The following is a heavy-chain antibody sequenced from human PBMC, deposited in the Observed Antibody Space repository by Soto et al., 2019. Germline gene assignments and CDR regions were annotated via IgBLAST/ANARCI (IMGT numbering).Heavy chain of an antibody. CDR1: GFTFSSFA. V-gene: IGHV3-23*01. Sequence: EVHLLESGGGLVQPGGSLRLSCVVSGFTFSSFAMTWVRQAPGKGLEWVSTINHGGDTTHYADSVKGRFTISRDTAKNRLYLQMNCLRAEDTAVYSCAKDTGSTLDGDYWGQGTLVTFSS. CDR2: INHGGDTT. CDR3: AKDTGSTLDGDY. D-gene: IGHD1-26*01. J-gene: IGHJ4*02.